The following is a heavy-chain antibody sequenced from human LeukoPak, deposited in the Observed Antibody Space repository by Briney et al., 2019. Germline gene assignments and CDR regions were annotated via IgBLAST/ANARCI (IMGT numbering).Heavy chain of an antibody. Sequence: PGGSLRLSCAASGFTFSDYYMSWIRQAPGKGLERVSYISSSSSYTNYADSVKGRFTISRDNAKNSLYLQMNSLRAEDTAVYYCARDLALDYGNNWFDPWGQGTLVTVSS. CDR2: ISSSSSYT. J-gene: IGHJ5*02. CDR3: ARDLALDYGNNWFDP. V-gene: IGHV3-11*05. D-gene: IGHD4-17*01. CDR1: GFTFSDYY.